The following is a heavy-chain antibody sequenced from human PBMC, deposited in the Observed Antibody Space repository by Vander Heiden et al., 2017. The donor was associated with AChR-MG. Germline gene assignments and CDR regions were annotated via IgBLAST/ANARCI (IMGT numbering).Heavy chain of an antibody. Sequence: QVQLVESGGGVVQPGGSVRPSCAASGFTFSSSGMHWVRQAPGKGLEWVAFIRYDGSNKYYADSVKGRFTISRDNSKNTLYLQMNSLRAEDTAVYYCAKDWNDGQGYYYYGMDVWGQGTTVTVSS. V-gene: IGHV3-30*02. J-gene: IGHJ6*02. D-gene: IGHD1-1*01. CDR3: AKDWNDGQGYYYYGMDV. CDR1: GFTFSSSG. CDR2: IRYDGSNK.